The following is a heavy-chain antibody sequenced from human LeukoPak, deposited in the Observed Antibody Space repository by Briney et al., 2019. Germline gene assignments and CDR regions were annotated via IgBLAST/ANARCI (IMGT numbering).Heavy chain of an antibody. CDR2: IYSGGST. V-gene: IGHV3-66*01. D-gene: IGHD3-10*01. CDR3: ARDPTHGSGSDY. CDR1: GFTVSSNY. J-gene: IGHJ4*02. Sequence: GGSLRLSCAASGFTVSSNYMSWVRQAPGKGLEWVSVIYSGGSTYYADSVKGRFTISRDNSKNTLYLQMNSLRAEDTAVYYCARDPTHGSGSDYWGQGTLVNVSS.